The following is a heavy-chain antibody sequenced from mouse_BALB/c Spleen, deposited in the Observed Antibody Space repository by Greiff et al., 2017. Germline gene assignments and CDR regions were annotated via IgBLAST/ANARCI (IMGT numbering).Heavy chain of an antibody. CDR1: GYTFTSYW. V-gene: IGHV1-7*01. CDR3: AIYYGSSYGAY. Sequence: QVQLQQSGAELAKPGASVKMSCKASGYTFTSYWMHWVKQRPGQGLEWIGYINPSTGYTEYNQKFKDKATLTADKSSSTAYMQLSSLTSEDSAVYYCAIYYGSSYGAYWGQGTLVTVSA. D-gene: IGHD1-1*01. CDR2: INPSTGYT. J-gene: IGHJ3*01.